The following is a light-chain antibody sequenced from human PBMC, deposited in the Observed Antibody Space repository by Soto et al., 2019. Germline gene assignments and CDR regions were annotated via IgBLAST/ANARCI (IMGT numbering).Light chain of an antibody. CDR1: QSISSY. Sequence: DIQMTQSPSSLSASVGDSVTITCRASQSISSYLNWYQQKPGKAPKLLIYAASSLQSGVPSRVSGSGSGTDFTLTISSLQPEDFATYYCQQSYSTPLTFGGGTKVEIK. CDR2: AAS. V-gene: IGKV1-39*01. CDR3: QQSYSTPLT. J-gene: IGKJ4*01.